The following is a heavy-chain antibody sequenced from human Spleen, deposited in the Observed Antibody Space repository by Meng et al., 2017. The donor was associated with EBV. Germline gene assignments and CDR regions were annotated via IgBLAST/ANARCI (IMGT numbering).Heavy chain of an antibody. CDR3: ATYSSPIDY. D-gene: IGHD6-13*01. J-gene: IGHJ4*02. CDR2: ISNDGSSE. CDR1: GIKFWPYG. Sequence: VQVGGFGGGLVQPGRSVRHSCEASGIKFWPYGMDWVRQAPGKGLEWVAVISNDGSSEYYAESVKGRFTISRDNSMDILYLQMNSLRVEDTAVYYCATYSSPIDYWGQGTLVTVSS. V-gene: IGHV3-33*01.